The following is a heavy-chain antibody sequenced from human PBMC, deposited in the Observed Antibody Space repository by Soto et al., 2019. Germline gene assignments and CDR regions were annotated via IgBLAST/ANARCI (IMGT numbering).Heavy chain of an antibody. J-gene: IGHJ4*02. Sequence: QVQLVESGGGVVQPGRSLRLSCAASGFTFSSHSIQWVRQAPGKGLEWVAVISYDGSIKYYADSVKGRFTISRDNSKNTAYLQMNSLRAEDTAVFYCAREWSTSGDLDHWGQGTLVIVSS. CDR3: AREWSTSGDLDH. CDR2: ISYDGSIK. CDR1: GFTFSSHS. D-gene: IGHD3-10*01. V-gene: IGHV3-30-3*01.